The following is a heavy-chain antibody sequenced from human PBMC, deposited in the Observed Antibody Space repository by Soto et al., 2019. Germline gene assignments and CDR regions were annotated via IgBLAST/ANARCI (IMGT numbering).Heavy chain of an antibody. CDR3: AKGAGDTMVVVADY. V-gene: IGHV3-23*01. J-gene: IGHJ4*02. CDR2: ISGSGDSK. CDR1: GFTFSSYA. Sequence: EVQLLESGGGLVQPGGSLRLSCAASGFTFSSYAMSWVRQAPGKGLEWVSGISGSGDSKYYADSVKGRFTISRDNSKNTLYLLMNSLRAEDTAVYYCAKGAGDTMVVVADYWGQGTLVTVSS. D-gene: IGHD3-22*01.